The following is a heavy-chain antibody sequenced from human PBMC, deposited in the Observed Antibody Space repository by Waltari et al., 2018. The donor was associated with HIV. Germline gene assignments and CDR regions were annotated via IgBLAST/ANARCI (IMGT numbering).Heavy chain of an antibody. J-gene: IGHJ5*02. CDR1: VYTLTSYV. CDR2: VSAYNGNT. Sequence: QVHLAQSGAEVKKPGCSVKVSCKAAVYTLTSYVFGWVRQAPGQAIEWVGWVSAYNGNTNYAQKLQGRVTMTTDTSTSTAYMELRSLRSDDTAVYYCARVEYSSSSGWFDPWGQGTLVTVSS. V-gene: IGHV1-18*04. CDR3: ARVEYSSSSGWFDP. D-gene: IGHD6-6*01.